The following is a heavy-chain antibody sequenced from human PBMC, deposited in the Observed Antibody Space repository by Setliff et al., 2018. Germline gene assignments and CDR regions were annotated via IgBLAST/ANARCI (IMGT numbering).Heavy chain of an antibody. Sequence: SETLSLTCAVYGGSFSTYYWIWIRQPPGKGLEWIGEINHSGSTNYNPSLKSRVTISVETSKNQFSLKLSSVTAADTAVYYCARDAKYSGSYYWGQGTLVTVSS. J-gene: IGHJ4*02. V-gene: IGHV4-34*01. CDR2: INHSGST. D-gene: IGHD1-26*01. CDR3: ARDAKYSGSYY. CDR1: GGSFSTYY.